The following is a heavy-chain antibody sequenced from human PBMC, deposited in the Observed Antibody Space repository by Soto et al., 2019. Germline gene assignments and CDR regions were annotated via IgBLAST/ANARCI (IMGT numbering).Heavy chain of an antibody. CDR2: IYPGDSET. J-gene: IGHJ4*02. Sequence: EVQQVQSGAEVKKPWESLKISCKGSGYTFTSNWIGWVRQMPGKGLEWMGIIYPGDSETRYSPSFQGQVTISADKSINTAYLQWSSLKASDTAIYYCARTFGGHLYSFDFWGQGTLVTVSS. V-gene: IGHV5-51*03. CDR3: ARTFGGHLYSFDF. D-gene: IGHD3-16*01. CDR1: GYTFTSNW.